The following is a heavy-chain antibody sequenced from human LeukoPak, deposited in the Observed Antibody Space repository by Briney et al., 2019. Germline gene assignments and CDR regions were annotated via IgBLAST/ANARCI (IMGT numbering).Heavy chain of an antibody. CDR3: AREGVEDPPL. V-gene: IGHV1-2*02. Sequence: ASVKVSCKASGYTFTGYYMHWVRQAPGQGLEWMGWINPNSGGTNYAQKFQGRVTMTRDASVSTAHMELSRLRSDDTAVYYCAREGVEDPPLWGQGTLVTVSS. CDR1: GYTFTGYY. J-gene: IGHJ4*02. CDR2: INPNSGGT. D-gene: IGHD3-16*01.